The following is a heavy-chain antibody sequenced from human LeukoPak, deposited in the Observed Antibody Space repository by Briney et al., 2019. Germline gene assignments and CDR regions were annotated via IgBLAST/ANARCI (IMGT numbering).Heavy chain of an antibody. CDR3: ARDRGSGIAQHYNWFDP. D-gene: IGHD3-10*01. Sequence: PSETLSLTCTVSGGSISSYYWSWIRQPAGKGLEWIGRIYTSGSTNYNPSLKSRVTMSVDASKNQFSLKLGSVTAADTAVYYCARDRGSGIAQHYNWFDPWGQGTLVTVSS. V-gene: IGHV4-4*07. CDR1: GGSISSYY. CDR2: IYTSGST. J-gene: IGHJ5*02.